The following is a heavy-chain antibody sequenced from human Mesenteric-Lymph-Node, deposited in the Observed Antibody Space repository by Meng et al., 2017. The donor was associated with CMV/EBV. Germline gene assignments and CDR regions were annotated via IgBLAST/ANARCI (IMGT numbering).Heavy chain of an antibody. Sequence: FNSSDINWMRQATGQGLEWMGWMNPKSGDTGYAQEFQGRVTMTRDTSITTAYMELSSLRSEDTAVYFCARAARVRGLVITPDNWFDPWGQGTLVTVSS. J-gene: IGHJ5*02. V-gene: IGHV1-8*01. CDR2: MNPKSGDT. CDR3: ARAARVRGLVITPDNWFDP. CDR1: FNSSD. D-gene: IGHD3-10*01.